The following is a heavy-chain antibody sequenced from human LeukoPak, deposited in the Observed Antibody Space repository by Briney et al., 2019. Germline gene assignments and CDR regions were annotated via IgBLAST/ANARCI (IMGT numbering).Heavy chain of an antibody. D-gene: IGHD3-16*02. CDR3: ARGPTYDYVWGSYRPPLDY. J-gene: IGHJ4*02. V-gene: IGHV4-34*01. CDR2: KHHSGST. Sequence: PSATLFPSPAVYGGFFSGYFWGWIRQPPGEGVGWIGEKHHSGSTNYNPSLKSRVTISVDTSKNQFSLKLSSVTAADTAVYYCARGPTYDYVWGSYRPPLDYWGQGTLVTVSS. CDR1: GGFFSGYF.